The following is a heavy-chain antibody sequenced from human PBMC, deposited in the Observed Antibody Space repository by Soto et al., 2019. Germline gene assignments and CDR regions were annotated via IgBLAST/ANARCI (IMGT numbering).Heavy chain of an antibody. Sequence: GASVKVSCKASGYTFTGYYMHWVRQAPGQGLEWMGWINPNSGGTNYAQKFQGRVTMTRDTSISTAYMELSRLRSDDTAVYYCARGSWDRGAPFDYWGQGTLVTVSS. J-gene: IGHJ4*02. CDR1: GYTFTGYY. CDR2: INPNSGGT. V-gene: IGHV1-2*02. CDR3: ARGSWDRGAPFDY. D-gene: IGHD1-26*01.